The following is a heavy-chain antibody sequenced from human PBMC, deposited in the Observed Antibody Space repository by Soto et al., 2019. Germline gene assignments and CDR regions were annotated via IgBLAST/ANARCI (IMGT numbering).Heavy chain of an antibody. CDR1: GYTFTSYG. CDR2: ISAYNGNT. CDR3: ARFMITFGGVIALPYYYYGMDV. J-gene: IGHJ6*02. V-gene: IGHV1-18*01. D-gene: IGHD3-16*02. Sequence: ASVKVSCKASGYTFTSYGISWVRQAPGQGLEWMGWISAYNGNTNYAQKLQGRVTMTTGTSTSTAYMELRSLRSDDTAVYYCARFMITFGGVIALPYYYYGMDVWGQGTTVTVSS.